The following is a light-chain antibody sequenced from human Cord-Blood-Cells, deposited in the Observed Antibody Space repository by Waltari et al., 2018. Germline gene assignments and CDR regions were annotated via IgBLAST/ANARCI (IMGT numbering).Light chain of an antibody. Sequence: QSALTQPASVSGSPGQSITIPCTGTSSDVGGFQHVSCYQPHPGKAPKLMIYDVRNRPSGVSNRFSGSKSGNTASLTISGLQAEDEADYYCSSYTSSSTWVFGGGTKLTVL. V-gene: IGLV2-14*01. CDR1: SSDVGGFQH. CDR2: DVR. J-gene: IGLJ3*02. CDR3: SSYTSSSTWV.